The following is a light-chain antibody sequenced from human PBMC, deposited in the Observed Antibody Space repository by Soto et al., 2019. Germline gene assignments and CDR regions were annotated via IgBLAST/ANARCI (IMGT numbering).Light chain of an antibody. J-gene: IGLJ2*01. CDR1: TGAVTSGHY. Sequence: QTVVTQEPSLTVSPGGTVTLTCDSSTGAVTSGHYPYWFQQKPGQAPTTLIYDTNKKHSWTPARFSGSLLGGKAALTLSGAQPEDEADYYCLLSYNGARRIFGGGTKVTVL. V-gene: IGLV7-46*01. CDR2: DTN. CDR3: LLSYNGARRI.